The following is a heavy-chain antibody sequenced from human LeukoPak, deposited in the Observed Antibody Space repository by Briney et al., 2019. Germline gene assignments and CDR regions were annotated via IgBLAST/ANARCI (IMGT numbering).Heavy chain of an antibody. D-gene: IGHD4-11*01. CDR2: IYTSGST. Sequence: SETLSLICSVSGGSISGYYWSWIRQPAGKGLEWIGRIYTSGSTNYNPSLKSRVTISVDTSKNQFSLKLSSVTAADTAVYYCAREVTAVTTRQNWFDPWGQGTLVTVSS. J-gene: IGHJ5*02. CDR3: AREVTAVTTRQNWFDP. V-gene: IGHV4-4*07. CDR1: GGSISGYY.